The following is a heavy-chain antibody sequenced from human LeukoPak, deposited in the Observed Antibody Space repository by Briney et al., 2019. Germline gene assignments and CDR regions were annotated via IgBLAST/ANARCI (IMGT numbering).Heavy chain of an antibody. CDR1: GFSFSTCA. V-gene: IGHV3-23*01. Sequence: PGGSLRLSCAASGFSFSTCAMSWVRQAPGKGLEWVSTISGSGGSTYYADSVKGRFTISRDNAKNTLYLQMNSLRAEDTAVYYCARLAGTDYFDYWGQGTLVTVSS. CDR3: ARLAGTDYFDY. CDR2: ISGSGGST. J-gene: IGHJ4*02. D-gene: IGHD6-19*01.